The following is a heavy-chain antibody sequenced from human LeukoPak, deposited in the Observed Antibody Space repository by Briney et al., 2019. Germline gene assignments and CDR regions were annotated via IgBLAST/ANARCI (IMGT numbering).Heavy chain of an antibody. J-gene: IGHJ4*02. D-gene: IGHD3-16*01. V-gene: IGHV3-48*03. CDR1: GFIFSTYE. CDR2: ISSSGNTI. Sequence: GGSLSLSCAASGFIFSTYEMNWVRQAPGKGLEWVSYISSSGNTIYYADSVKGRFTISRDNAKNSLYLQMNSLGAEDTAVYYCARFGVTWGQGTLVTVSS. CDR3: ARFGVT.